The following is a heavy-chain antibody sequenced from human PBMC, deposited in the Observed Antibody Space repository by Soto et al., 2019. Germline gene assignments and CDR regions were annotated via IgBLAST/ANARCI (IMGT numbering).Heavy chain of an antibody. CDR2: IYYSGST. Sequence: PSETLSLTCTVSGGSISSYYWSWIRQPPEKGLEWIGYIYYSGSTNYNPSLKSRVTISVDTSKNQFSLKLSSVTAADTAVYYCAREVHGTTSAFDIWGQGTMVTVSS. J-gene: IGHJ3*02. CDR3: AREVHGTTSAFDI. CDR1: GGSISSYY. V-gene: IGHV4-59*01. D-gene: IGHD4-17*01.